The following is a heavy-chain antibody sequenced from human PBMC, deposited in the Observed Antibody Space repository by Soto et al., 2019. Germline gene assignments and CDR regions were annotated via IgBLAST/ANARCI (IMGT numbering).Heavy chain of an antibody. CDR1: GGTFSSYA. V-gene: IGHV1-69*01. D-gene: IGHD6-13*01. J-gene: IGHJ4*02. CDR3: ARGPAYVAAAGTFDY. Sequence: QVQLVQSGAEVKKPGSSVKVSCKASGGTFSSYAISWVRQAPGQGLEWMGGIIPIFGTANYEQKFQGRVTITADEATSTAYMELSSLRSEDTSVYYCARGPAYVAAAGTFDYWGQGTLVTVSS. CDR2: IIPIFGTA.